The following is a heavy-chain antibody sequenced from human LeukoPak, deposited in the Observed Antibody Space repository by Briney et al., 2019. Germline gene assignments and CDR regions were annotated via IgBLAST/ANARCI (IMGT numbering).Heavy chain of an antibody. CDR3: ARDEMVRGMYFFDY. D-gene: IGHD3-10*01. V-gene: IGHV3-30-3*01. CDR1: GLTFESYT. CDR2: VSYGGSNK. J-gene: IGHJ4*02. Sequence: GTSLRLSCAASGLTFESYTIHRVRQAPGKGLEWVALVSYGGSNKYYIDSVKGRFTISRDNSKNTLYLQMNSLRSEDTAVYYCARDEMVRGMYFFDYWGQGTLVTVSS.